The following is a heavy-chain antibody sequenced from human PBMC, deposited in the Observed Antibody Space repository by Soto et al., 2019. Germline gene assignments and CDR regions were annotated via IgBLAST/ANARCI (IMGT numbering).Heavy chain of an antibody. CDR1: GGSISSSGYS. CDR3: ASSHAGAHITAAVH. J-gene: IGHJ4*02. D-gene: IGHD6-13*01. V-gene: IGHV4-30-2*01. CDR2: VSHSGST. Sequence: QLQLQESGSGLVKPSQTLSLTCAVSGGSISSSGYSWSWIRQPPGKGLEWVGYVSHSGSTYYNPSLKSRVTISVDRSKNQFSLKLSSVTAADTAVYYCASSHAGAHITAAVHWGQGTLVTVSS.